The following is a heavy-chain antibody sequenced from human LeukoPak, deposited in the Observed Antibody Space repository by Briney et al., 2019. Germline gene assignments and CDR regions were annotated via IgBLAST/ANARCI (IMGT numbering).Heavy chain of an antibody. CDR2: INPNSGGT. D-gene: IGHD3-22*01. CDR1: GYTFTGYY. CDR3: ARGDYYDSSDLSQPFDY. V-gene: IGHV1-2*02. Sequence: EASVKVSCKASGYTFTGYYMHWVRQAPGQGLEWMGWINPNSGGTNYAQKFQGRVTMTRDTSISTAYMELSRLRSDDTAVYYCARGDYYDSSDLSQPFDYWGQGTLVTVSS. J-gene: IGHJ4*02.